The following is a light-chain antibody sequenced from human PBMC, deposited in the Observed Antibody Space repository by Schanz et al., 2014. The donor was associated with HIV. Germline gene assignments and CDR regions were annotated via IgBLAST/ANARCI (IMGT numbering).Light chain of an antibody. V-gene: IGLV1-44*01. Sequence: QSVLTQPPSASETPGQRVTISCSGTNANIGSNTVNWYRQFPGTAPKQLIYSYTQRPSGVPDRFSGSRSGTSASLAISVLQAEDEADYYCASWDDSLKGPVFGGGTKLTV. J-gene: IGLJ3*02. CDR1: NANIGSNT. CDR2: SYT. CDR3: ASWDDSLKGPV.